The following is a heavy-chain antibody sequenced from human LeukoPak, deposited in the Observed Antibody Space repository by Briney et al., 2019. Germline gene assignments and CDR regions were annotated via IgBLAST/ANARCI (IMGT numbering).Heavy chain of an antibody. CDR1: GFMFSSFG. Sequence: GGSLRLSCAASGFMFSSFGMHWVRQAPGKGLQWMAFIRYDTTNTYYADSVKGRFTISRDNSKNTLYLQMNSLRDEDTAVYYCAKPRSAKFPGAPDCFDGWGQGTMVTVSS. J-gene: IGHJ3*01. D-gene: IGHD2-15*01. CDR3: AKPRSAKFPGAPDCFDG. V-gene: IGHV3-30*02. CDR2: IRYDTTNT.